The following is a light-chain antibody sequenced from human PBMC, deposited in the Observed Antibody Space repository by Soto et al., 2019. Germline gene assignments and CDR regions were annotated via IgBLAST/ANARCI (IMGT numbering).Light chain of an antibody. CDR3: TSYTTITTVV. J-gene: IGLJ2*01. CDR2: EVS. Sequence: QSALTQPASVSGSPGQSITISCTGTSSDIGTYKYVSWLQHHPGKAPKLIIFEVSNRPSGISDRFSGFTSANTAYLTISGGQPEDEADYHSTSYTTITTVVFGGGTKLTVL. CDR1: SSDIGTYKY. V-gene: IGLV2-14*01.